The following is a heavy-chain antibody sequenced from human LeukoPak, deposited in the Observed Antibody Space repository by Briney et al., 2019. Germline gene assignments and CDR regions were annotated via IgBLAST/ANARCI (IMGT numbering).Heavy chain of an antibody. CDR1: GFTFSSYV. Sequence: PGGSLRLSCAASGFTFSSYVMNWVRQAPGKGLEWVSVISGGGGSTYYADSVKGRFTISRDDSKNTLYLQMNSLRADDTAVYYCAKDLGRYRNNFFDYWGQGNLVTVSS. CDR3: AKDLGRYRNNFFDY. J-gene: IGHJ4*02. CDR2: ISGGGGST. D-gene: IGHD1-26*01. V-gene: IGHV3-23*01.